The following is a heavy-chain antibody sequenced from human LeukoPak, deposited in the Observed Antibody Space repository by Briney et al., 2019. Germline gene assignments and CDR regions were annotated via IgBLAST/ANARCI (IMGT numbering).Heavy chain of an antibody. CDR3: ARDRARTMIRRGDWFDP. V-gene: IGHV1-24*01. CDR2: FDPEDGET. CDR1: GGTFSSYA. D-gene: IGHD3-22*01. J-gene: IGHJ5*02. Sequence: ASVKVSCKASGGTFSSYAISWVRQAPGKGLEWMGGFDPEDGETIYAQKFQGRVTMTEDTSTDTAYMELSSLRSEDTAVYYCARDRARTMIRRGDWFDPWGQGTLVTVSS.